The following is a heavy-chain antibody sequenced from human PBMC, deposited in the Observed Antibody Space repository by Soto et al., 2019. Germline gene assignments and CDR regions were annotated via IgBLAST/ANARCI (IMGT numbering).Heavy chain of an antibody. Sequence: QVQLVESGGGEVQPGRSLRLSCAASGFTFSSYGMHWVRQAPGKGLEWVAVISYDGSNKYYADSVKGRFTISRDNSKNTLYLQMNSLRAEDTAVYYCAKEGAAAGTFYYYGMDVWGQGTTVTVSS. V-gene: IGHV3-30*18. CDR1: GFTFSSYG. CDR2: ISYDGSNK. D-gene: IGHD6-13*01. J-gene: IGHJ6*02. CDR3: AKEGAAAGTFYYYGMDV.